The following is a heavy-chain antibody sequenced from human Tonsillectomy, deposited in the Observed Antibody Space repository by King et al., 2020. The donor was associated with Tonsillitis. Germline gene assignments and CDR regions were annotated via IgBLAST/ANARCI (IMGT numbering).Heavy chain of an antibody. Sequence: VQLVESGGGLIQPGGSLRLSCAASEFTFSSYDMSWVRQPPGKGLEWVSTISANGGDTYYADSVKGRFTISRDNSKNMQYLQMKSLRAEDTAVYYCAKSDSGYDWDAFDIWGQGTRVTVSS. D-gene: IGHD5-12*01. V-gene: IGHV3-23*04. CDR3: AKSDSGYDWDAFDI. J-gene: IGHJ3*02. CDR1: EFTFSSYD. CDR2: ISANGGDT.